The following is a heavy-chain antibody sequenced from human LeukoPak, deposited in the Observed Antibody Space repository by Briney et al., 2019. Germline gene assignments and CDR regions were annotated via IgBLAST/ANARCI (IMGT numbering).Heavy chain of an antibody. Sequence: ASVTVSCKASGYTFTSYYMHWVRQAPGQGLEWMGIINPSGGSTSYAQKFQGRVTKTRDTCTSTAYMELSSLRSEDTAVYYCARDRSYGSGSYYYYMDVWGKGTTVTVSS. CDR3: ARDRSYGSGSYYYYMDV. D-gene: IGHD3-10*01. CDR1: GYTFTSYY. V-gene: IGHV1-46*03. CDR2: INPSGGST. J-gene: IGHJ6*03.